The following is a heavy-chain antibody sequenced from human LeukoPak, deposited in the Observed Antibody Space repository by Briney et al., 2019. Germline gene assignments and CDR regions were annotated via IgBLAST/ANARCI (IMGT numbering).Heavy chain of an antibody. Sequence: PGGSLRLSCAASGFTFSHYSMNWVRQAPGKVLEWVSYISSSSSTIYYADSVKGRFTISRDNSKNTLYLQMNSLRAEDTAVYYCAKASGVGATTASSDYWGQGTLVTVSS. J-gene: IGHJ4*02. V-gene: IGHV3-48*01. CDR2: ISSSSSTI. D-gene: IGHD1-26*01. CDR1: GFTFSHYS. CDR3: AKASGVGATTASSDY.